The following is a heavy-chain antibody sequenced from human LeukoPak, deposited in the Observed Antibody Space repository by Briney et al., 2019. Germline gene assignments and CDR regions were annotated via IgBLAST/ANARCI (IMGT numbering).Heavy chain of an antibody. CDR1: GYTFTSYY. Sequence: ASVKVSCKASGYTFTSYYMHWVRQATGQGLEWMGWMNPNSGNTGYAQKFQGRVTMTRNTSISTAYMELSNLRSEDTAVYYCARGVSSWDYWGQGTLVTVSS. J-gene: IGHJ4*02. D-gene: IGHD3-10*01. V-gene: IGHV1-8*02. CDR3: ARGVSSWDY. CDR2: MNPNSGNT.